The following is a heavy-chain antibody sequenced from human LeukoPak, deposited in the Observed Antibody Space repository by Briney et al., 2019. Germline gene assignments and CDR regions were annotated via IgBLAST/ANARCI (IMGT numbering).Heavy chain of an antibody. Sequence: PSETLSLTCTVSGGSISSYYWSWIRQPPGKGLEWIGYIYYSGSTNYNPSLKSRVTISVDTSKNQFSLKLSSVTAADTAVYYCARGGHYGSGSYDYWGQGTLVTVSS. CDR3: ARGGHYGSGSYDY. CDR2: IYYSGST. V-gene: IGHV4-59*01. D-gene: IGHD3-10*01. CDR1: GGSISSYY. J-gene: IGHJ4*02.